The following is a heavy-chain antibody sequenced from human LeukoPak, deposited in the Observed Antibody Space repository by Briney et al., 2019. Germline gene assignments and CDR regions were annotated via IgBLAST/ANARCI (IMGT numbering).Heavy chain of an antibody. CDR2: IYTSEST. CDR3: ASFPSYGDLFDY. J-gene: IGHJ4*02. Sequence: SETLSLTCTVSGGSISSYYWSWIRQPAGKGLEWIGRIYTSESTNYNPSLKSRVTISVDTSRNQFSLKLSSVTAADTAVYYCASFPSYGDLFDYWGQGTLVTVSS. D-gene: IGHD4-17*01. CDR1: GGSISSYY. V-gene: IGHV4-4*07.